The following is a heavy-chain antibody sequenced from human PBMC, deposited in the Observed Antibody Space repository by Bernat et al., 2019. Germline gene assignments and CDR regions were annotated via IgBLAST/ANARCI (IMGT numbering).Heavy chain of an antibody. D-gene: IGHD1-26*01. Sequence: QVQLQESGPGLVKPSETLSLTCTVSGGSISSYYWSWIRQPPGKGLEWIGYIYYSGSTKYNPSLKSRVTISVDTSTNQLSLKLGSVTAADTAVYYCARSGRTGAEYFQHWGQGTLVTVSS. V-gene: IGHV4-59*01. CDR2: IYYSGST. CDR3: ARSGRTGAEYFQH. CDR1: GGSISSYY. J-gene: IGHJ1*01.